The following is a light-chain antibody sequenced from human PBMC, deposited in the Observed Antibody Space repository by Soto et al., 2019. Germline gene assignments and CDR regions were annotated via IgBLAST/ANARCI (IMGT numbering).Light chain of an antibody. CDR1: QSVRSN. J-gene: IGKJ1*01. CDR3: QQYNNWWT. V-gene: IGKV3-15*01. CDR2: GAS. Sequence: EIVMTQSPATLSVSPGERATLSCRASQSVRSNLAWCQQRPGQAPRLLIYGASTRATGISARFSGSGSGTEFTLTISSLQSEDFGVYYCQQYNNWWTFGQGTKVDIK.